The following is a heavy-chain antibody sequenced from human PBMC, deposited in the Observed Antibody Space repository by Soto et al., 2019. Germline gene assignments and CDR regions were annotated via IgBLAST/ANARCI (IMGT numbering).Heavy chain of an antibody. D-gene: IGHD3-3*01. V-gene: IGHV1-69*12. CDR2: IMPIMGTT. CDR1: GGTFSSYA. CDR3: ARDRIGFLGGFDYYYGMDV. J-gene: IGHJ6*02. Sequence: QLMQSGAEVRKPGSSVRVSCKASGGTFSSYAIGWVRQAPGQGLEWMGGIMPIMGTTNYAQKFQGRVTITAYESANTVYLEVSSLRSADTAVYYCARDRIGFLGGFDYYYGMDVWGQGTTVTVSS.